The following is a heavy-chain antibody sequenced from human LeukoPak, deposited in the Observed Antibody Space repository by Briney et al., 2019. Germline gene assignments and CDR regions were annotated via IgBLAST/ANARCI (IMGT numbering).Heavy chain of an antibody. V-gene: IGHV3-48*04. D-gene: IGHD2-2*01. CDR3: ARSRSSAMGDAFDI. J-gene: IGHJ3*02. Sequence: GGSLRLSCAASGFTFSSYSMNWVRQAPGKGLEWVSYISSSSSTVYYADSVKGRFTISRDNAKNSLYLQMNSLGAEDTAVYYCARSRSSAMGDAFDIWGQGTMVTVSS. CDR2: ISSSSSTV. CDR1: GFTFSSYS.